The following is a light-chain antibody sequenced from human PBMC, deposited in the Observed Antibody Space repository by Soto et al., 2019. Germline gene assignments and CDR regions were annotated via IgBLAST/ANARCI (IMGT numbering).Light chain of an antibody. CDR1: QDISNY. V-gene: IGKV1-33*01. J-gene: IGKJ4*01. Sequence: DTQMTQSPSSLSASVGDRVTITCQASQDISNYFNWYQQNPGKAPKLLIYDASNLETGVPSRFSGRRSETDFTFAISSLQPEDIATYYCQQYDNLPITFGGGTKVEIK. CDR2: DAS. CDR3: QQYDNLPIT.